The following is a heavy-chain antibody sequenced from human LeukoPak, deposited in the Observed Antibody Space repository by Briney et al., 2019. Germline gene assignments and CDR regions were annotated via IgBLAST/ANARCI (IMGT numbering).Heavy chain of an antibody. Sequence: GRSLRLSCAASGFTFSTYSMNWVRQAPGKGLEWVSSISSSSGYIYYADSVKGRFTISRDNAKNSLYLQMNSLRAEDTAVYYCARGNSVAGTDISYWGQGTLVTVSS. V-gene: IGHV3-21*01. CDR2: ISSSSGYI. D-gene: IGHD6-19*01. J-gene: IGHJ4*02. CDR3: ARGNSVAGTDISY. CDR1: GFTFSTYS.